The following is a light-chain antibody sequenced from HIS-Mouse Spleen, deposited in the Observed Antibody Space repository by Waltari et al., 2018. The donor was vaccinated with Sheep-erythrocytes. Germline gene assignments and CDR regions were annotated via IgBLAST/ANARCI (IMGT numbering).Light chain of an antibody. Sequence: QSVLTQPPSASGTPGQRVTISCSGSSSNIGSNTVNWYQQLPGTAPKPLIYSNNQRPSGVPSRCSGSKSGTSASLAISGLQSEDEADYYCAAWDDSLNGYVFGTGTKVTVL. CDR3: AAWDDSLNGYV. CDR2: SNN. J-gene: IGLJ1*01. V-gene: IGLV1-44*01. CDR1: SSNIGSNT.